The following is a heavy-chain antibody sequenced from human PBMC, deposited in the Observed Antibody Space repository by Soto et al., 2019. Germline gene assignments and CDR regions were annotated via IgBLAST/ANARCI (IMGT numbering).Heavy chain of an antibody. D-gene: IGHD6-13*01. V-gene: IGHV1-46*01. CDR2: INPSGGIT. CDR3: ASSPAFSSSWYGIPPDPSHGMDV. Sequence: QMQLVQSGAEVKRPGASVRVSCKSSGYTFTSFYIHWVRQAPGQGLEWMGIINPSGGITNFAQRFQGRATMTRDMSTKPHYMELSSLKSDDTAVYYCASSPAFSSSWYGIPPDPSHGMDVWRQGTTVTVS. CDR1: GYTFTSFY. J-gene: IGHJ6*02.